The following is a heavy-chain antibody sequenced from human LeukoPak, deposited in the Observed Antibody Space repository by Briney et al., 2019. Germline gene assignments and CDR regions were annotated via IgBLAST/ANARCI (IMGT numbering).Heavy chain of an antibody. CDR2: ISSSSSYI. J-gene: IGHJ4*02. CDR1: GFTFSSYS. CDR3: ARDGQQWDYYDSSAKYYFDY. Sequence: GGSLRLSCAASGFTFSSYSMNWVRQAPGNGLEWVSSISSSSSYIYYADSVKGRFAISRDNAKNSLYLQMNSLRAEDTAVYYCARDGQQWDYYDSSAKYYFDYWGQGTLVTVSS. D-gene: IGHD3-22*01. V-gene: IGHV3-21*01.